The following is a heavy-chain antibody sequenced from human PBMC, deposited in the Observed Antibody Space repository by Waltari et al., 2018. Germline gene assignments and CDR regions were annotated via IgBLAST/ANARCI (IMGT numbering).Heavy chain of an antibody. V-gene: IGHV3-23*01. J-gene: IGHJ4*02. D-gene: IGHD2-21*01. CDR3: AKHGPGGDYFDY. CDR2: ISGSGGST. Sequence: SLRLSCAASGFTFSSYAMSWVRQAPGKGLEWVSAISGSGGSTYYADSAKGRFTIARDKSKNTLYLQMNSLRAEDTAVYYCAKHGPGGDYFDYWGQGTLVTVSS. CDR1: GFTFSSYA.